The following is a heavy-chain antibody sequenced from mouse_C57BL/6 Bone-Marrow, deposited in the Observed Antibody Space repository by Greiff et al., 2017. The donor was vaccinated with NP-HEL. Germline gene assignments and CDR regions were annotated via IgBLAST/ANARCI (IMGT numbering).Heavy chain of an antibody. CDR2: ISNGGGST. J-gene: IGHJ3*01. CDR3: ASPHYYGSSSFAY. V-gene: IGHV5-12*01. CDR1: GFTFSDYY. D-gene: IGHD1-1*01. Sequence: EVKVEESGGGLVQPGGSLKLSCAASGFTFSDYYMYWVRQTPEKRLEWVAYISNGGGSTYYPDTVKGRFTISRDNAKNTLYLQMSRLKSEDTAMYYCASPHYYGSSSFAYWGQGTLVTVSA.